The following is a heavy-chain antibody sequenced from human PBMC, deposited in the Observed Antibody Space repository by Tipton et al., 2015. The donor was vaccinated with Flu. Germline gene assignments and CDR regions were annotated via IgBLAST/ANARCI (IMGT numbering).Heavy chain of an antibody. V-gene: IGHV3-7*03. CDR2: INQRADDK. CDR1: GFTFKSFW. CDR3: ARDGDFRSRDYAPPGYYGLDV. Sequence: SLRLSCAASGFTFKSFWMSWVRQIPGRGLEWVATINQRADDKNYADSVRGRFDISRDNGKNSVSLQLNSLRADDSGVYYCARDGDFRSRDYAPPGYYGLDVWGQGTTVIVSS. J-gene: IGHJ6*02. D-gene: IGHD3-3*01.